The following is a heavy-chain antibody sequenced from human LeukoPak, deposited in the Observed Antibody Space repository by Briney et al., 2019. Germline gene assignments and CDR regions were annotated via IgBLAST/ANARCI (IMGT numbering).Heavy chain of an antibody. V-gene: IGHV3-15*01. CDR2: IKSKTDGGTT. Sequence: PGGSLRLSCAASGFTFSNAWMSWVRQAPGKGLEWGGRIKSKTDGGTTDYAAPVKGRFTISRDDSKNTLYLQMNSLKTEDTAVYYCSSAAGVTNFDYWGQGTLVTVSS. J-gene: IGHJ4*02. CDR3: SSAAGVTNFDY. CDR1: GFTFSNAW. D-gene: IGHD6-13*01.